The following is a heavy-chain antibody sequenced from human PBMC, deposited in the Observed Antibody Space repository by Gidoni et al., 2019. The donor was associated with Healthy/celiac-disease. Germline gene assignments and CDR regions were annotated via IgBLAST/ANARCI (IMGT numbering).Heavy chain of an antibody. D-gene: IGHD2-15*01. CDR2: ISGSGVST. CDR1: GFTFSSYA. V-gene: IGHV3-23*01. CDR3: ASGGYCSGGSCYSNAFDI. J-gene: IGHJ3*02. Sequence: EVQLLESGGGLVQPGGSLRLSCAASGFTFSSYAMSWVRQAPGKGLEWVSAISGSGVSTYYADSVKGRFTISRDNSKNTLYLQMNSLRAEDTAVYYCASGGYCSGGSCYSNAFDIWGQGTMVTVSS.